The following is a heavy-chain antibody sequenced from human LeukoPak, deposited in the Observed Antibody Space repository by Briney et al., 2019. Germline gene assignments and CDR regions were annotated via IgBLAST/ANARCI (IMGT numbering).Heavy chain of an antibody. V-gene: IGHV3-48*03. CDR1: GFTFSGYE. D-gene: IGHD2-2*02. J-gene: IGHJ4*02. Sequence: GGSLRLSCAASGFTFSGYEMNWVRQAPEKGLEWVSYISSSGSTIYYADSVKGRFTVSRDNAKNSLYLQMNSLRAEDTAVYYCARDPGYCSTTSCYKFFDYWGQGTLVTVSS. CDR3: ARDPGYCSTTSCYKFFDY. CDR2: ISSSGSTI.